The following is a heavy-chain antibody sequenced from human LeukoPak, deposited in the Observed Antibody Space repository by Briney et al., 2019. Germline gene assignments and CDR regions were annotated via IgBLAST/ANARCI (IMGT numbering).Heavy chain of an antibody. CDR3: AKSIAAAATGGYFDY. CDR1: GFTFSSYS. Sequence: GGSLRLSCAASGFTFSSYSMNWVRQAPGKGLEWVSSISSSSSYIYYADSVKGRFTISRDHSKNTLDLQMNSLRAEDTAVYYCAKSIAAAATGGYFDYWGQGTLVTVSS. CDR2: ISSSSSYI. D-gene: IGHD6-13*01. J-gene: IGHJ4*02. V-gene: IGHV3-21*04.